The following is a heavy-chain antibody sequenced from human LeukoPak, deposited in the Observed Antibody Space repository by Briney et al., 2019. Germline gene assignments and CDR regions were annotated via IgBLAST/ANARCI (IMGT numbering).Heavy chain of an antibody. CDR2: ISSSGSTK. J-gene: IGHJ4*02. CDR3: ARDSNWSPDY. V-gene: IGHV3-48*03. CDR1: GFTFSSYE. Sequence: GGSLRLSCSASGFTFSSYEMNWVRQAPGKGLEWVSYISSSGSTKYYADSVKGRFTISRDNAKNSLYLQMNSLRAEDTAVYYCARDSNWSPDYWGQGTLVTVSS. D-gene: IGHD1-1*01.